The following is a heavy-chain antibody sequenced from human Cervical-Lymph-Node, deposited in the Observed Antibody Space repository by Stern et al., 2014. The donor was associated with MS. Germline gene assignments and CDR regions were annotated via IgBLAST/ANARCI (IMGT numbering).Heavy chain of an antibody. V-gene: IGHV3-74*02. CDR1: RFTFSSYW. CDR2: INTDGSST. Sequence: MQLVQSGGGLVQPGGSLRLSCAASRFTFSSYWMHWVRQAPGKGLVWVSRINTDGSSTSYADSVKGRFSSSRDNPKNTVYLQMNSLRAEDTAVYYCGGHLDYWGQGTLVTVSS. J-gene: IGHJ4*02. CDR3: GGHLDY.